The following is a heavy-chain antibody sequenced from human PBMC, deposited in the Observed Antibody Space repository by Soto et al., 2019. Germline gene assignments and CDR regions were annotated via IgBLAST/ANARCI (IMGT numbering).Heavy chain of an antibody. D-gene: IGHD3-22*01. CDR2: IIPILGIA. J-gene: IGHJ3*02. CDR1: GGTFSSYT. Sequence: QVQLVQSGAEVKKPGSSVKVSCKASGGTFSSYTISWVRQAPGQGLEWMGRIIPILGIANYAQKFQGRGTITADKSTSTAYMELSSLRSEDTAVYYCARDFGYYDSSGSHAFDIWGQGTMVTVSS. V-gene: IGHV1-69*08. CDR3: ARDFGYYDSSGSHAFDI.